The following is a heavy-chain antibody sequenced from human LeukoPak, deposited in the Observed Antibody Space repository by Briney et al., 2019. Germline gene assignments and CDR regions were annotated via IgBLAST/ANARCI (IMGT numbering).Heavy chain of an antibody. CDR2: IYTRGST. CDR3: AKESSSWDYYYYGMDV. D-gene: IGHD6-13*01. CDR1: GGSIRSYY. J-gene: IGHJ6*02. Sequence: SETLSLTCTVSGGSIRSYYWSWIRQPAGKGLERIGRIYTRGSTNYNPSLKSRVTMSVDTSKNQFSLKLSSVTAADTAVYYCAKESSSWDYYYYGMDVWGQGTTVTVSS. V-gene: IGHV4-4*07.